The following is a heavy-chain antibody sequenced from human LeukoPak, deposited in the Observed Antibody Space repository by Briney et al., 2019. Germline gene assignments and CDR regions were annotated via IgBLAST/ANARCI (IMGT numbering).Heavy chain of an antibody. V-gene: IGHV3-43*02. CDR3: ANDSGFFGVVICDY. CDR2: ISGDGGST. Sequence: GGSLRLSCATSGFTFDDYAMHWVRQAPGKGLEWVGLISGDGGSTYSADSVKGRFTISRDNSKNSMYLQMNSLSTEDTALYYCANDSGFFGVVICDYWGQGTLVTVSS. J-gene: IGHJ4*02. D-gene: IGHD3-3*01. CDR1: GFTFDDYA.